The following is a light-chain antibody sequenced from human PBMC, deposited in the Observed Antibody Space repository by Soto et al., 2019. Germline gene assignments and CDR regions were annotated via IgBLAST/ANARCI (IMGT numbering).Light chain of an antibody. J-gene: IGKJ3*01. CDR1: QDITNH. CDR2: DSS. V-gene: IGKV1-33*01. CDR3: QKHDGVPQ. Sequence: DIQVTQSPSSLSASVGDRVTITCQASQDITNHSIWYQHKPGKAPKLLICDSSDLETGVPSRFSGRGSGTYFTLTISSLQPEDIATYYCQKHDGVPQFGPGTRIDI.